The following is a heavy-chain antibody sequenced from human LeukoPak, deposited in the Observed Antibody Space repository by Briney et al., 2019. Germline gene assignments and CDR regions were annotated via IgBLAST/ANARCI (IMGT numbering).Heavy chain of an antibody. CDR1: GGSFSTHY. CDR2: IYYSGST. D-gene: IGHD3-16*02. Sequence: AETLSLTCTVSGGSFSTHYRSWIRRPPGKGLEWIGYIYYSGSTDYNPSLNSRVTISLDTSKNQFSLKLSSVTAADTAVYYCARAVISFGGVIAKGFDYWGQGTLVTISS. J-gene: IGHJ4*02. CDR3: ARAVISFGGVIAKGFDY. V-gene: IGHV4-59*11.